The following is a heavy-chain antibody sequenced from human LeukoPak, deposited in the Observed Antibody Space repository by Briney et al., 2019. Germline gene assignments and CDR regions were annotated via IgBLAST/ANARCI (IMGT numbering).Heavy chain of an antibody. Sequence: GRSLRPSCAASAFTFSSYAMSWVRQAPGKGLGWVSAISGSGGSTYYADSVKGRFTISRDKSKNTPYLQMQRLRAPATAIYYCAKDPRGYYDSSGYYSFDYWGQGTLVTVSS. J-gene: IGHJ4*02. CDR3: AKDPRGYYDSSGYYSFDY. D-gene: IGHD3-22*01. CDR1: AFTFSSYA. V-gene: IGHV3-23*01. CDR2: ISGSGGST.